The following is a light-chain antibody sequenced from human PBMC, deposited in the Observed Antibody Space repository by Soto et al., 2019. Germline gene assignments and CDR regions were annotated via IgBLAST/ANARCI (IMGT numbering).Light chain of an antibody. CDR2: GAS. V-gene: IGKV3-15*01. Sequence: EVVMTQSPATLSVSPGERATLSCRASQSVGDRLAWYQQKPGQPPRLLIYGASTRATGIPARFSGSGSEIEFTLTISSLQSEDFAVYYCQQHISWPLTFGGGTKVEI. CDR3: QQHISWPLT. J-gene: IGKJ4*01. CDR1: QSVGDR.